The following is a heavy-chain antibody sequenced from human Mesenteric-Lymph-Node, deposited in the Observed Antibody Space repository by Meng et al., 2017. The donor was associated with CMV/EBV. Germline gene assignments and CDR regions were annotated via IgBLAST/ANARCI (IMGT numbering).Heavy chain of an antibody. D-gene: IGHD5-24*01. CDR1: GFIFSRYG. J-gene: IGHJ6*02. Sequence: GESLKISCAASGFIFSRYGMHWVRQAPGKGLEWVAFIRYDGSTKYYADSVKGRFTISRDNSKNTLSLQMNSLRAEDTAVYYCAKAKRDGYNYYYFGMDVWGQGTTVTVSS. V-gene: IGHV3-30*02. CDR2: IRYDGSTK. CDR3: AKAKRDGYNYYYFGMDV.